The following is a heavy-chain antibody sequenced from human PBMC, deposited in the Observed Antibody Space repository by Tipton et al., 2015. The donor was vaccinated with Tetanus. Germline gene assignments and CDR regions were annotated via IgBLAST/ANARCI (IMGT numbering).Heavy chain of an antibody. Sequence: QVQLVQSGAEVKKPGASVKVSCKASGYTFTGYYMHWVRQAPGQGLEWMGWINPNSGGTHYAQKFQGRVTMTRDTSISTAYMELSRLRSDDTAVYYCASQSITIFGVASYYYYYGMDVWGQGTTVTVSS. CDR1: GYTFTGYY. CDR3: ASQSITIFGVASYYYYYGMDV. CDR2: INPNSGGT. J-gene: IGHJ6*02. D-gene: IGHD3-3*01. V-gene: IGHV1-2*02.